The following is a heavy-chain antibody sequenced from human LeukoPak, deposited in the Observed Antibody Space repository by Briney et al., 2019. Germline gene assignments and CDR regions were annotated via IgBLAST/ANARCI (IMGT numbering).Heavy chain of an antibody. CDR3: VRRSITGRTDYFDY. CDR2: IKSDGTNT. D-gene: IGHD1-20*01. Sequence: PGGSLRLSCAASGFTFSNYYMHWVRQASGKGLDWVSRIKSDGTNTNYADSVKGRFTISRDNAKSTLYLQMNNLRAEDTATYYCVRRSITGRTDYFDYWGQGILVTVSS. V-gene: IGHV3-74*01. CDR1: GFTFSNYY. J-gene: IGHJ4*02.